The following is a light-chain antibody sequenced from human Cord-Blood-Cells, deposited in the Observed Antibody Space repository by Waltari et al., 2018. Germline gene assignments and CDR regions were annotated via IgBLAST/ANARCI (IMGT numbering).Light chain of an antibody. CDR1: QGISSA. CDR3: HQFNSYTLT. Sequence: AIQLSQSPSSLSASVGDRVTITCRASQGISSALAWYQQKPGKAPKLLIYDASSLESGVPSMFSGSRSGTHFTLTISSLQPEDFATYYCHQFNSYTLTFGGGNKVESK. J-gene: IGKJ4*01. V-gene: IGKV1-13*02. CDR2: DAS.